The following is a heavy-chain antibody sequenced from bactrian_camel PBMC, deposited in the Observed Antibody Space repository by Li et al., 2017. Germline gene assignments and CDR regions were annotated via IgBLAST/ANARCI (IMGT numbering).Heavy chain of an antibody. CDR2: IDSDART. CDR1: GGTYSHYRAYC. J-gene: IGHJ4*01. Sequence: QVQLVESGGGSVQAGGSLRLSCVASGGTYSHYRAYCMAWFRQAPGNERAGVAAIDSDARTRYADSVKGRFTISKDNANYTMYLQMNSLKPEDTAIYYCAAAKGLPDLLRGGYLSARSYNYWGRGTQVTVS. V-gene: IGHV3S53*01. D-gene: IGHD3*01. CDR3: AAAKGLPDLLRGGYLSARSYNY.